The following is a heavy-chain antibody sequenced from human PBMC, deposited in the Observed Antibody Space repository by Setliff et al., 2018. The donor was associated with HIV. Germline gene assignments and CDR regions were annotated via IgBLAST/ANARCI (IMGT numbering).Heavy chain of an antibody. V-gene: IGHV4-34*01. CDR1: GGSFTKYH. Sequence: PSETLSLTCAVYGGSFTKYHWSWIRQPPGKGLEWIGEINHSGSTISNPSLKSRLTISVDTSKNQFSLKLSSVTAADTAVYYCARNPCSGGSCPDAFDIWGQGTMVTVSS. CDR2: INHSGST. D-gene: IGHD2-15*01. CDR3: ARNPCSGGSCPDAFDI. J-gene: IGHJ3*02.